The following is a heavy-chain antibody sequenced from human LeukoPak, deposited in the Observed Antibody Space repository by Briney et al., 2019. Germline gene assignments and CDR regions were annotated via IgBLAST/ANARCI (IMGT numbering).Heavy chain of an antibody. CDR2: IRSKANSYAS. V-gene: IGHV3-73*01. Sequence: AGGSLKLSCAASGFTFSGSAMHWVRQASGKGLEWVGRIRSKANSYASAYAASVKGRFTIPRDDSKNTAYLQMNSLKTEDTAVYYCTRRENDFWSGYDNPFFDYWGQGTLVTASS. J-gene: IGHJ4*02. CDR3: TRRENDFWSGYDNPFFDY. D-gene: IGHD3-3*01. CDR1: GFTFSGSA.